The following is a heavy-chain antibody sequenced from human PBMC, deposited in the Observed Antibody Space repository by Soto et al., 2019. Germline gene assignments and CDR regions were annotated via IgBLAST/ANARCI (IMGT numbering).Heavy chain of an antibody. CDR2: IIPIFGTA. CDR1: GGTFSSYA. CDR3: ARHIVGATSYYYYGMDV. D-gene: IGHD1-26*01. Sequence: QVQLVQSGAEVKKPGSSVKVSCKASGGTFSSYAISWVRQAPGQGLEWMGGIIPIFGTANYAQKFQGRVTINADESTSTDSMELSSLRSEDTAVYDCARHIVGATSYYYYGMDVWGQGTTVTVSS. V-gene: IGHV1-69*01. J-gene: IGHJ6*02.